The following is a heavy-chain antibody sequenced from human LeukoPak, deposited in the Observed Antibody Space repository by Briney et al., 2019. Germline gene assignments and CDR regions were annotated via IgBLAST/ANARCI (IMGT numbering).Heavy chain of an antibody. Sequence: GGSLRLSCAASGFTFSGYVMTWVRQAPGKGLECVSSITFSSSHIYYADSVKGRFTISRDNTKDSLYLQMNSLRAEDTAVYYCAKDLSPNTAMPTYFDYWGQGTLVTVSS. J-gene: IGHJ4*02. V-gene: IGHV3-21*04. CDR1: GFTFSGYV. CDR2: ITFSSSHI. CDR3: AKDLSPNTAMPTYFDY. D-gene: IGHD5-18*01.